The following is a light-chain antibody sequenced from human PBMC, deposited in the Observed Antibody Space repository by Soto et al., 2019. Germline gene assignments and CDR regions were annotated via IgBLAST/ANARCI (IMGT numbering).Light chain of an antibody. V-gene: IGKV3-20*01. J-gene: IGKJ5*01. CDR2: GAS. CDR3: QQYGSSPIT. CDR1: QSVSSNY. Sequence: EIVLTQSPGTLSLSPGERAALSCRASQSVSSNYLAWYQQKPGQAPRFLIYGASNRATGIPDRFSGIGSGTDFTLTISRLEPEDFAVYYCQQYGSSPITFGQGTRLEIK.